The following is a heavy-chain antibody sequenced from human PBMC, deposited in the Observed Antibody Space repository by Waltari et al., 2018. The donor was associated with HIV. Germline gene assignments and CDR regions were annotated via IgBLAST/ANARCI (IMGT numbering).Heavy chain of an antibody. D-gene: IGHD5-12*01. V-gene: IGHV4-61*02. J-gene: IGHJ5*02. CDR2: IAPSGST. CDR1: GGSISSGSYQ. CDR3: ARAVVGGYDLGNNWFDP. Sequence: QVQLQESGPGLVKPSQTLSLTCTVSGGSISSGSYQWSWIRQPAGKGLEWIGRIAPSGSTDDNPSLNSRATIAGDTSKNQFSLKLSSVTAADTAVYYCARAVVGGYDLGNNWFDPWGQGTLVTVSS.